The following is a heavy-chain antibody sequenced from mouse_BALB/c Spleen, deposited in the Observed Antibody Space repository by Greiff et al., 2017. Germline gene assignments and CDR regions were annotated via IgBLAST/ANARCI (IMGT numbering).Heavy chain of an antibody. J-gene: IGHJ3*01. Sequence: QVQLKESGAELARPGASVKLSCKASGYTFTSYWMQWVKQRPGQGLEWIGAIYPGDGDTRYTQKFKGKATLTADKSSSTAYMQLSSLASEDSAVYYCARTYYRYAWFAYWGQGTLVTVSA. D-gene: IGHD2-14*01. CDR3: ARTYYRYAWFAY. V-gene: IGHV1-87*01. CDR2: IYPGDGDT. CDR1: GYTFTSYW.